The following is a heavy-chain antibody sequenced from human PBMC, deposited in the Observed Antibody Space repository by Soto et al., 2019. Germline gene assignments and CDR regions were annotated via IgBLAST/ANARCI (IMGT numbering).Heavy chain of an antibody. D-gene: IGHD6-13*01. CDR2: IDWDDDK. J-gene: IGHJ5*01. CDR3: ARSIVAAGNRWFDS. Sequence: SVPTLVNPTQTLTLTCTFSGFSLGTSGVRVSWIRQPPGKALEWLARIDWDDDKLYSTSLKTRLTISKDTSKNQVVLTMTNMDPVDTATYYCARSIVAAGNRWFDSWGQGTLVTVSS. CDR1: GFSLGTSGVR. V-gene: IGHV2-70*04.